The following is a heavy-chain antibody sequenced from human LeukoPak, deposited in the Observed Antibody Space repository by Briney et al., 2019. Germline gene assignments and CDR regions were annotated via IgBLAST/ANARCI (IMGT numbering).Heavy chain of an antibody. V-gene: IGHV3-33*01. D-gene: IGHD2-8*01. CDR1: GFTFSSYG. CDR2: IWYDGSNK. CDR3: ARDGSHRARYCTNGVCSTDYYGMDV. Sequence: PGGSLRLSCAASGFTFSSYGMHWVRQAPGKGLEWVAVIWYDGSNKYYADSVKGRFTISRDNSKNTLYLQMNSLRAEDTAVYYCARDGSHRARYCTNGVCSTDYYGMDVWGQGTTVTVSS. J-gene: IGHJ6*02.